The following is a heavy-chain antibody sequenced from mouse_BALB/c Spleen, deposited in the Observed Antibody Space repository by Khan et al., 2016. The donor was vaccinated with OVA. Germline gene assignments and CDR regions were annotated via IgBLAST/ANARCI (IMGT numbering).Heavy chain of an antibody. Sequence: QVQLQQSGAELARPGASVKLSCKASGYIFTDYYINWVKQRTGQGLEWIGEISPGSDDTYYNEKFKGKAILTADKSSSTAYMQLSSLTSEDSVVYFCARRNYFGYTFAYWGQGTLVTVSA. CDR3: ARRNYFGYTFAY. D-gene: IGHD1-2*01. CDR2: ISPGSDDT. CDR1: GYIFTDYY. J-gene: IGHJ3*01. V-gene: IGHV1-77*01.